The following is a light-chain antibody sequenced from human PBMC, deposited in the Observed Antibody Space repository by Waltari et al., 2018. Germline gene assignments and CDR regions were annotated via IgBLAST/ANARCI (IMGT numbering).Light chain of an antibody. CDR2: DVS. V-gene: IGLV2-14*03. Sequence: QSALTQPASVSGSPGQSITISYTGTSSDVGGYNYVSCYQQHPGKAPKIMIYDVSNRPSGVSNRFSGSKSGNTASLTISGLQAEDEADYYCSSYTSSSTRGVVFGGGTKLTVL. CDR1: SSDVGGYNY. J-gene: IGLJ2*01. CDR3: SSYTSSSTRGVV.